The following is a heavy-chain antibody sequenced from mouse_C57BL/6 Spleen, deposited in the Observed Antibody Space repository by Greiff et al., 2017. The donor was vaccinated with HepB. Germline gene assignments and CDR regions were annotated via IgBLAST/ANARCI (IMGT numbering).Heavy chain of an antibody. V-gene: IGHV14-4*01. D-gene: IGHD2-2*01. CDR1: GYTFTDYY. J-gene: IGHJ3*01. CDR3: SRKVKAY. Sequence: EVQLQQSGAELVRPGASVKLSCTASGYTFTDYYMHWVKQRPEQGLEWIGWIDPENGDTNYAAKFQGKATITADTSSNTAYLQLSSLTSEDTADYYGSRKVKAYWGQGTLVTVSA. CDR2: IDPENGDT.